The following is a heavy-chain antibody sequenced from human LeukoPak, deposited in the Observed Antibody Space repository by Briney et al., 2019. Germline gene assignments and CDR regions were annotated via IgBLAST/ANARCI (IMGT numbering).Heavy chain of an antibody. CDR1: GGFISSYY. V-gene: IGHV4-59*04. J-gene: IGHJ4*02. Sequence: SETLSLTCTVSGGFISSYYWSWIRQPPGKGLEWIGSIYHSGSTYYNPSLKSRVTISVDTSKNQFSLKLSSVTAADTAVYYCATNLPLGKYYYDSSGWNYWGQGTLVTVSS. D-gene: IGHD3-22*01. CDR2: IYHSGST. CDR3: ATNLPLGKYYYDSSGWNY.